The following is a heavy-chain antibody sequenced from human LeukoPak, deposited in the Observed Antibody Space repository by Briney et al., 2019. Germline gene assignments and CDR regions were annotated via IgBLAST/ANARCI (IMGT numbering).Heavy chain of an antibody. Sequence: SETLSLTCTVSGGSINSYYWSWIRQPAGKGLEWVGRIYTSGSTNYNASVKSRVSMSVDTSKNQFSLKLSSVTAADTAVFYCARENSGSYREFDYWGQGTLVTVSS. CDR2: IYTSGST. V-gene: IGHV4-4*07. CDR1: GGSINSYY. J-gene: IGHJ4*02. D-gene: IGHD1-26*01. CDR3: ARENSGSYREFDY.